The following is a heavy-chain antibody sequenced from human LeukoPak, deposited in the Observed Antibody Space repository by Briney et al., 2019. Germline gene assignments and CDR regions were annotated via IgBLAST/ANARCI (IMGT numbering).Heavy chain of an antibody. Sequence: GASVKVSCKASGYTFTGYYMHWVRQAPGQGLEWMGLINPNGGSTNYAQNFQGRVTMTRDMSTRTVYMQVSSLSSEDTAVYYCARAGSGWSPFDYWGQGTLVTVSS. CDR1: GYTFTGYY. V-gene: IGHV1-46*01. CDR3: ARAGSGWSPFDY. CDR2: INPNGGST. D-gene: IGHD6-19*01. J-gene: IGHJ4*02.